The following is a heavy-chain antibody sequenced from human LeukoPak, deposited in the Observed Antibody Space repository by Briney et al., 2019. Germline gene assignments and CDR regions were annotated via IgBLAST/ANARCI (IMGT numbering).Heavy chain of an antibody. V-gene: IGHV4-34*01. CDR1: GGSFSGYF. Sequence: SETLSLTCAVYGGSFSGYFWSWIRQPPGKGLEWIGEINHSGSTNYNPSLKSRVTTSVDTSKNQFSLNLTSVTAADTAVYYCARTYLGGMDVWGQGTTVTVSS. CDR2: INHSGST. CDR3: ARTYLGGMDV. J-gene: IGHJ6*02. D-gene: IGHD1-26*01.